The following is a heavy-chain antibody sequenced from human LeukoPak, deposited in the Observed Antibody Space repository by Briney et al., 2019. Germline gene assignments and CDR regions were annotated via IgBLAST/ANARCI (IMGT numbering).Heavy chain of an antibody. V-gene: IGHV6-1*01. Sequence: SQTLSLTCAISGDSVSSSSAAWNWIRQSPSRGLEWLGRTYYRSKWYSDYAKSVKSRIIINPDTSKNQFSLQLNSVTPEDTAVYFCARDPENSSVRFDYWGQGTLVIVSS. CDR1: GDSVSSSSAA. CDR2: TYYRSKWYS. J-gene: IGHJ4*02. CDR3: ARDPENSSVRFDY. D-gene: IGHD6-6*01.